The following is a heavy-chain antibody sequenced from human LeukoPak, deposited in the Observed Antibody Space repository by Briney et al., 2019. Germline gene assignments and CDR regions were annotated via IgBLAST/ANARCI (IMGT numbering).Heavy chain of an antibody. J-gene: IGHJ3*02. CDR2: ITSSGGAT. V-gene: IGHV3-11*01. Sequence: GGSLRLSCGASGFTFRDYYMGWIRQAPGKGLEWVLYITSSGGATYYADSVRGRFTISRDNAKNLLFLQMNSLRVEDTAVYYCARALNDAFDIWGQGTTVTVSS. CDR3: ARALNDAFDI. CDR1: GFTFRDYY.